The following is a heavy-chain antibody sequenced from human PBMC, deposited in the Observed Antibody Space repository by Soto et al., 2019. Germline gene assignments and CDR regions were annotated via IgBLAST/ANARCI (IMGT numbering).Heavy chain of an antibody. D-gene: IGHD3-22*01. V-gene: IGHV4-31*03. CDR1: GCSINSGGYY. J-gene: IGHJ4*02. CDR3: ARLFYYDTSGSYYYFDY. CDR2: IYYNGNT. Sequence: SETLSLTCTFSGCSINSGGYYLSWIRQHSGKGLEWIGSIYYNGNTYYNPSLKSRITISLDTSRNQFSLKLSSVTAADTAVYYCARLFYYDTSGSYYYFDYWGQGTLVTVSS.